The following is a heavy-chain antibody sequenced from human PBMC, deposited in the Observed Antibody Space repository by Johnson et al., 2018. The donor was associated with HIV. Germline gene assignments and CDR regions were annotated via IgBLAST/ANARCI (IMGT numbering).Heavy chain of an antibody. CDR1: GFTVNSNY. D-gene: IGHD1-26*01. CDR2: IYSGGRT. J-gene: IGHJ3*02. V-gene: IGHV3-66*01. Sequence: VQLVESGGGLIQPGGSLRLSCAASGFTVNSNYINWVRQAPGKGLECVSGIYSGGRTYYADSVEGRFTISRDNSKNTLSLQMNSLRAEDTAVYYCAREGVVGVKDGLIWGQGTMVTVSS. CDR3: AREGVVGVKDGLI.